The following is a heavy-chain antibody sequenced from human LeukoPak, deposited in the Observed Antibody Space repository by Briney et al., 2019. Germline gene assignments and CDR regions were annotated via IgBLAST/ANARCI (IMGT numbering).Heavy chain of an antibody. D-gene: IGHD3-3*01. J-gene: IGHJ3*02. CDR3: ARARITIFGVVNDAFDI. CDR2: MNPNSGNT. CDR1: GYTFTSYD. Sequence: ASVKVSCKASGYTFTSYDINWVRQATGQGLEWMGWMNPNSGNTGYAQKFQGRVTITRNTSISTAYMELSSLRSEDTAVYYCARARITIFGVVNDAFDIWGQGTMVTVSS. V-gene: IGHV1-8*03.